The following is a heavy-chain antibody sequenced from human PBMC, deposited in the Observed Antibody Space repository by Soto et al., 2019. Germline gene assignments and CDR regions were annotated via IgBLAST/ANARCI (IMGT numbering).Heavy chain of an antibody. Sequence: ASVKVSCKASGYTFTSYGISWVRQAPGQGLEWMGWISAYNGNTNYAQKLQGRVTMTTDTSTSTAYMELRSLRSDDTAVYYCARAVVTYSSGWPHYFDYWGQGTLVTVSS. CDR3: ARAVVTYSSGWPHYFDY. CDR1: GYTFTSYG. CDR2: ISAYNGNT. D-gene: IGHD6-19*01. V-gene: IGHV1-18*01. J-gene: IGHJ4*02.